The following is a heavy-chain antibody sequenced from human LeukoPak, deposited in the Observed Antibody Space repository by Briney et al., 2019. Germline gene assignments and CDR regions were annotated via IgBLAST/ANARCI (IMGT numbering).Heavy chain of an antibody. D-gene: IGHD2-2*01. J-gene: IGHJ4*02. Sequence: GRSLRLSCAASGFTFSSYGMHWVRQAPGKGLEWVAVIWYDGSNKYYADSVKGRFTISRDNSKNTLYLQMNSLRVEDTALYYCAKAQGYATSWSPFDYWGQGTLVTVSS. CDR3: AKAQGYATSWSPFDY. CDR1: GFTFSSYG. V-gene: IGHV3-33*06. CDR2: IWYDGSNK.